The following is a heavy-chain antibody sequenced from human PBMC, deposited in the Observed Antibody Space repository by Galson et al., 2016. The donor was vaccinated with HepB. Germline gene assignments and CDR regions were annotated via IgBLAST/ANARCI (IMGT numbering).Heavy chain of an antibody. D-gene: IGHD6-6*01. CDR3: AKDRWTGQLLPHGFDY. CDR1: EFTLTSYA. J-gene: IGHJ4*02. Sequence: LRLSCAASEFTLTSYAMSWVRQAPGKGLEWVSSINNSGGRTHYADSVKGRFTISRDNSKNTLFLQMNSLRAEDTALYYCAKDRWTGQLLPHGFDYWGQGTLVTVSS. CDR2: INNSGGRT. V-gene: IGHV3-23*01.